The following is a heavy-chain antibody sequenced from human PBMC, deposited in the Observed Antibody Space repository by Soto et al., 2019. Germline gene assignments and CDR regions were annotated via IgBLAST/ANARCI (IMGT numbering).Heavy chain of an antibody. Sequence: GGSLRLSCAASGFTFSSYGMHWVRQAPGKGLEWVAVISYDGSNKYYADSVKGRFTISRDNSKNTLYLQMNSLRAEDTAVYYCAKDLGYCSGGSCRLLGAFDIWGQGTMVTVSS. J-gene: IGHJ3*02. CDR3: AKDLGYCSGGSCRLLGAFDI. CDR2: ISYDGSNK. D-gene: IGHD2-15*01. V-gene: IGHV3-30*18. CDR1: GFTFSSYG.